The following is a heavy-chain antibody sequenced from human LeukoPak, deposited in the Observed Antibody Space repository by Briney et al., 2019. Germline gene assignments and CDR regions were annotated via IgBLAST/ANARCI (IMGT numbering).Heavy chain of an antibody. Sequence: SETLSLTCTVSGGSISGYYWSWIRQPPGKGLEWIGYIYYSGSTNYKPSLKSRVTISVDTSKNQFPLKLSPVTAADTAVYYCARGTWIQLWLLYWGQGTLVTVSS. D-gene: IGHD5-18*01. V-gene: IGHV4-59*01. J-gene: IGHJ4*02. CDR3: ARGTWIQLWLLY. CDR1: GGSISGYY. CDR2: IYYSGST.